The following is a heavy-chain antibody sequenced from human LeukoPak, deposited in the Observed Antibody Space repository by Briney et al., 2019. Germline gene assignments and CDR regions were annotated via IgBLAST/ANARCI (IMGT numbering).Heavy chain of an antibody. Sequence: VASVKVSCKASGYTFTNYGISWVRQAPGQGLEWMGWISAYNGHTNYAQKLQGRVTMTTDTSTSTAYMELRSLRSDDTAVYYCARDLDIVVVVAANADAFDIWGQGTMVTVSS. D-gene: IGHD2-15*01. J-gene: IGHJ3*02. CDR3: ARDLDIVVVVAANADAFDI. V-gene: IGHV1-18*01. CDR1: GYTFTNYG. CDR2: ISAYNGHT.